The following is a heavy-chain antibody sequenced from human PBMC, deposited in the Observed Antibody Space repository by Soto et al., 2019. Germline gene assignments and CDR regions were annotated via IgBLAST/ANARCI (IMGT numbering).Heavy chain of an antibody. V-gene: IGHV1-69*12. D-gene: IGHD6-13*01. Sequence: QVQLVQSGAEVKKPGSSVKVSCKASGGTFSSYAISWVRQAPGQGLEWMGGIIPIFGTANYAQNFQGRVTITADESTSTAYMELSRLRSEDTAVYYCARARNSSSWYFPPLYYSYGMDVWGQGTTVTVSS. CDR1: GGTFSSYA. CDR2: IIPIFGTA. J-gene: IGHJ6*02. CDR3: ARARNSSSWYFPPLYYSYGMDV.